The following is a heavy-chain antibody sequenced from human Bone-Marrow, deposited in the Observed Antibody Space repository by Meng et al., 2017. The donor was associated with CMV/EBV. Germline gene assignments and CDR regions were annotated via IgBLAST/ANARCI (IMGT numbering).Heavy chain of an antibody. D-gene: IGHD6-13*01. CDR1: GFRFNNYG. CDR2: IRYDGGRT. CDR3: AKDAPTSATTWYPFDS. Sequence: GESLKISCAASGFRFNNYGMHWFRQAPGKGLEWVTFIRYDGGRTFYADSVKGRFTISRDNSKNTLYLQMDSLRAEDTAVYYCAKDAPTSATTWYPFDSWGQGTLVTVSS. J-gene: IGHJ4*02. V-gene: IGHV3-30*02.